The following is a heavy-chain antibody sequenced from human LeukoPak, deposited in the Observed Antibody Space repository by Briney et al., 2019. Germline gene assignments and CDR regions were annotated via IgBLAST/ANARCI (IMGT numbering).Heavy chain of an antibody. CDR1: GYTFTGYY. CDR3: ARGTGNYGDYVVY. V-gene: IGHV1-2*06. Sequence: ASVKVSCKASGYTFTGYYMHWVRQAPGQGLEWMGRINPNSGGTNYAQKFQGRVTMTRDTSISTAYMELSRLRPDDTAVYYCARGTGNYGDYVVYWGQGTLVTVSS. D-gene: IGHD4-17*01. J-gene: IGHJ4*02. CDR2: INPNSGGT.